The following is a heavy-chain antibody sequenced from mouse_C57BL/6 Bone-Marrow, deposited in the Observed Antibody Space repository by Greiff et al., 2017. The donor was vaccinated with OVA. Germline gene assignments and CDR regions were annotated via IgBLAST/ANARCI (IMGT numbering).Heavy chain of an antibody. V-gene: IGHV3-6*01. Sequence: EVKLVESGPGLVKPSQSLSLTCSVTGYSITSGYYWNWIRQFPGNKLEWMGYISYDGSNNYNPSLKNRISITRDTSKNQFFLKLNSVTTEDTATYYCAREGNYVGYWGQGTTRTVSS. J-gene: IGHJ2*01. CDR3: AREGNYVGY. CDR2: ISYDGSN. CDR1: GYSITSGYY.